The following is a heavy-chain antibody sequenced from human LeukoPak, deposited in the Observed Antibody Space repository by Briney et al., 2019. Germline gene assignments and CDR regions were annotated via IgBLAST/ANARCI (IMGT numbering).Heavy chain of an antibody. CDR3: ARVGTVVTLRYYFDY. CDR2: ISGSSSYI. V-gene: IGHV3-21*01. D-gene: IGHD4-23*01. J-gene: IGHJ4*02. Sequence: PGGSLRLSCAASGFTFSSYTMNWVRQAPGKGLEWVSSISGSSSYIYYADSVKGRFTISRDNAKNSLHLQMNSLRAEDTAVYYCARVGTVVTLRYYFDYWGQGTLVTVSS. CDR1: GFTFSSYT.